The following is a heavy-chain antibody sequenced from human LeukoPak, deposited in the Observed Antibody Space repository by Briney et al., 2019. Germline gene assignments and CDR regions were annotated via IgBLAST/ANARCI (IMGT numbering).Heavy chain of an antibody. Sequence: ASVKVSCKASGYTFTSYDINWVRQAPGQRLEWMGWINAGNGNTKYSQKFQGRVTITRDTSASTAYMELSSLRSEDTAVYYCARSITMVRGVLGAFDIWGQGTMVTVSS. V-gene: IGHV1-3*01. CDR3: ARSITMVRGVLGAFDI. J-gene: IGHJ3*02. CDR1: GYTFTSYD. D-gene: IGHD3-10*01. CDR2: INAGNGNT.